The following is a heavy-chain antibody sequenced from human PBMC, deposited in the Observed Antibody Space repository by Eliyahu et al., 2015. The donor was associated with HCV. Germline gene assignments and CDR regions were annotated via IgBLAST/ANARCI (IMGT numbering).Heavy chain of an antibody. J-gene: IGHJ4*02. Sequence: EVQLVESGGGLVQPGGSLRLSCAASGFTFSSYSMNWVRQAPGKGLEWVSYISSSSSTIYYADSVKGRFTISRDNAKNSLYXQXNSLRAEDTAVYYCARDVGVRITMVRGVIDYWGQGTLVTVSS. CDR2: ISSSSSTI. V-gene: IGHV3-48*01. D-gene: IGHD3-10*01. CDR3: ARDVGVRITMVRGVIDY. CDR1: GFTFSSYS.